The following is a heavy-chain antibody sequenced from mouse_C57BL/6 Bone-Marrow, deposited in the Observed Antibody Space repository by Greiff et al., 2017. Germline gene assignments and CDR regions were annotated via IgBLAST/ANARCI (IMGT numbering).Heavy chain of an antibody. Sequence: QVQLQQSGAELARPGASVKLSCKASGYTFTSYGISWVKQRTGQGLEWIGEIYPRSGNTYYNEKFKGKATLTADKSSSTAYRELRSLTSEYSAVYFCARWGLRRPYAMDYWGQGTSVTVSS. CDR3: ARWGLRRPYAMDY. CDR2: IYPRSGNT. D-gene: IGHD2-2*01. J-gene: IGHJ4*01. CDR1: GYTFTSYG. V-gene: IGHV1-81*01.